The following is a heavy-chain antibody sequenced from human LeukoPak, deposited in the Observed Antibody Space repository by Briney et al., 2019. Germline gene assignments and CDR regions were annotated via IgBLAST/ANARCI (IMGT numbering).Heavy chain of an antibody. CDR1: GDSASSNRAA. CDR3: ARGWGGNIDQ. J-gene: IGHJ5*02. D-gene: IGHD3-16*01. V-gene: IGHV6-1*01. Sequence: SQTLSLTCAIPGDSASSNRAAWNCIRQSPSRCLGWIGRTYYKSKWFTYYAVSVKGRITINSDTSKNQFSLQVNSVTPEDTAVYYCARGWGGNIDQWGQGTLVTVSS. CDR2: TYYKSKWFT.